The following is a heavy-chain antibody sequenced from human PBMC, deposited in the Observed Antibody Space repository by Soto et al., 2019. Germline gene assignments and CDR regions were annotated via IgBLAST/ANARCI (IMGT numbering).Heavy chain of an antibody. CDR1: GFTFSDYY. Sequence: QVQLVESGGGLVQPGGSLRLSCAASGFTFSDYYMSWIRQAPGKGLEWVSYISSSGSTIYYADSVKGRFTISRDNAKNSLYLQMNSLRAEDTAVYYCARALGSSGYSSWYRETYYSYYYGMDVWGQGTTVTVSS. J-gene: IGHJ6*02. V-gene: IGHV3-11*01. D-gene: IGHD6-13*01. CDR3: ARALGSSGYSSWYRETYYSYYYGMDV. CDR2: ISSSGSTI.